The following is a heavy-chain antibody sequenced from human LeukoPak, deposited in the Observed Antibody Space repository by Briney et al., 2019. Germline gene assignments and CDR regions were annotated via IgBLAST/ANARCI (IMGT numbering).Heavy chain of an antibody. CDR3: AKDIISGSYFYAFDI. CDR1: GFTFSSYG. Sequence: GGSLRLSCAASGFTFSSYGMHWVRQAPGKGLEWVAVISYDGSNKYYADSVKGRFTISRDNSKNTLYLQMNSLRAEDTAVYYCAKDIISGSYFYAFDIWGQGTMVIVSS. J-gene: IGHJ3*02. CDR2: ISYDGSNK. V-gene: IGHV3-30*18. D-gene: IGHD1-26*01.